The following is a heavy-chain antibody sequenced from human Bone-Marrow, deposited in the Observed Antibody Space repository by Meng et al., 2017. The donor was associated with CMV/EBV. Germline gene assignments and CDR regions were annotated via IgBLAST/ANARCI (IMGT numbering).Heavy chain of an antibody. CDR2: IWYDGSNK. J-gene: IGHJ6*02. V-gene: IGHV3-33*06. Sequence: GGSLRLSCAASGFTFSSYAMHWVRQAPGKGLEWVAVIWYDGSNKYYADSVKGRFTISRDNSKNTLYLQMNSLRAEDTAVYYCAKDRGDRRYYGMDVWGQGTTVTVSS. D-gene: IGHD3-10*01. CDR3: AKDRGDRRYYGMDV. CDR1: GFTFSSYA.